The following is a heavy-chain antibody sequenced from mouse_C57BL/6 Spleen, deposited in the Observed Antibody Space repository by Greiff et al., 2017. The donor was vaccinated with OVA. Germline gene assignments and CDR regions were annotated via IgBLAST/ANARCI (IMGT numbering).Heavy chain of an antibody. CDR1: GYTFTSYW. J-gene: IGHJ1*03. CDR2: INPSNGGT. V-gene: IGHV1-53*01. Sequence: QVHVKQPGTELVKPGASVKLSCKASGYTFTSYWMHWVKQRPGQGLEWIGNINPSNGGTNYNEKFKSKATLTVDKSSSTAYMQLSSLTSEDSAVYYCAIYYGSSYWYFDVWGTGTTVTVSS. CDR3: AIYYGSSYWYFDV. D-gene: IGHD1-1*01.